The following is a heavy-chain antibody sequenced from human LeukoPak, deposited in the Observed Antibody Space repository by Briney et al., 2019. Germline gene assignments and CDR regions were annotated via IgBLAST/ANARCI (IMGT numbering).Heavy chain of an antibody. J-gene: IGHJ4*02. CDR2: ISDSGGDT. Sequence: GGSLRLSCAASGFTFSTFAMYWVRQAPGKGLEYLSAISDSGGDTNYANSVKGRFTISRDNSKNTLYLQMDSLRADDMAVYYCARGGSRTFDYWGQGTLVTVSS. CDR1: GFTFSTFA. D-gene: IGHD3-10*01. CDR3: ARGGSRTFDY. V-gene: IGHV3-64*01.